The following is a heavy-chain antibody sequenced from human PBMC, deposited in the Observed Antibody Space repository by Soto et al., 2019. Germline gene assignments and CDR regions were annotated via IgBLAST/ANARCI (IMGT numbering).Heavy chain of an antibody. CDR2: IYYSGST. CDR1: GGSISSYY. V-gene: IGHV4-59*01. J-gene: IGHJ5*02. CDR3: ARDRYCSSTSCPPGRWFDP. Sequence: ETLSLTCTVSGGSISSYYWSWIRQPPGKGLEWIGYIYYSGSTNYNPSLKSRVTISVDTSKNQFSLKLSSVTAADMAVYYCARDRYCSSTSCPPGRWFDPWGQGTLVTVSS. D-gene: IGHD2-2*01.